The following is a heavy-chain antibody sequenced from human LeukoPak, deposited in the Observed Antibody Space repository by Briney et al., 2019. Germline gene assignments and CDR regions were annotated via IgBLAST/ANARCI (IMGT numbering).Heavy chain of an antibody. Sequence: GGSLRLSCAASGFTFSSYGMHWVRQAPGKGLEWVALIPYDGSNKYYADSVKGRFTVSRDNSKNTLYLQMNSLRAEDTAVYYCVRGAYSSSWLNFDYWGQGTLVTVSP. CDR1: GFTFSSYG. J-gene: IGHJ4*02. CDR3: VRGAYSSSWLNFDY. D-gene: IGHD6-13*01. CDR2: IPYDGSNK. V-gene: IGHV3-30*19.